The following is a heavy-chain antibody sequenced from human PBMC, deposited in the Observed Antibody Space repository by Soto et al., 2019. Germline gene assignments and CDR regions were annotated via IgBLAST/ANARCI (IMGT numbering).Heavy chain of an antibody. D-gene: IGHD3-3*01. CDR3: ARDLLRRNYYYYYGMDV. Sequence: ASVKVSCKASGYTFTSYYMHWVRQAPGQRLEWMGIINPSGGSTSYAQKFQGRVTMTRDTSTSTVYMELSSLRSEDTAVYYCARDLLRRNYYYYYGMDVWGQGTTVTVSS. CDR1: GYTFTSYY. V-gene: IGHV1-46*01. CDR2: INPSGGST. J-gene: IGHJ6*02.